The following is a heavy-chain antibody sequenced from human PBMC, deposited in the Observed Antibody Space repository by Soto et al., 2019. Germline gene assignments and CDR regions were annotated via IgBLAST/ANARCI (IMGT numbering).Heavy chain of an antibody. J-gene: IGHJ4*02. CDR2: ISGSGGST. Sequence: EVQLVESGGGLVQPGGSLRLSCAASGFTFSSYAMSWVRQAPGKGLEWVSAISGSGGSTYYADSVKGRFTISRDNSKNTLYLQMNSLRAEDTAVYYCAKDQYVLRYFDWLLTNLDYWGQGTLVTVSS. D-gene: IGHD3-9*01. CDR3: AKDQYVLRYFDWLLTNLDY. V-gene: IGHV3-23*04. CDR1: GFTFSSYA.